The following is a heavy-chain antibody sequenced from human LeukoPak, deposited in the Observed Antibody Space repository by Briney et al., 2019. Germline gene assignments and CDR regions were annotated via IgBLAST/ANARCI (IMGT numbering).Heavy chain of an antibody. CDR2: ISGSAATI. J-gene: IGHJ5*02. D-gene: IGHD1-26*01. V-gene: IGHV3-48*03. CDR3: ARVGVATPRNNWFDP. Sequence: GGSLRLSCAASGFTFSNYEMNWVRQAPGKGLEWLSYISGSAATIYYADSVQGRFTISRDNAKNSLYLQMNSLRAEDTAVYYCARVGVATPRNNWFDPWGQGTLVTVSS. CDR1: GFTFSNYE.